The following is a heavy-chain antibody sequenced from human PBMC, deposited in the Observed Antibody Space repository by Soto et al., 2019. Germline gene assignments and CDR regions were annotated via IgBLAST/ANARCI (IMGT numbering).Heavy chain of an antibody. V-gene: IGHV3-23*01. D-gene: IGHD5-12*01. Sequence: HPGGSLRLSCAASGFIFTNYDMNWVRQAPGKGLEWVSVIGGRGNSAYYADSVQGRFTISRDNSKNTLSLQMSSLTADDTAIYYCVREGRGSFDFWGRGTMVTVSS. J-gene: IGHJ3*01. CDR2: IGGRGNSA. CDR1: GFIFTNYD. CDR3: VREGRGSFDF.